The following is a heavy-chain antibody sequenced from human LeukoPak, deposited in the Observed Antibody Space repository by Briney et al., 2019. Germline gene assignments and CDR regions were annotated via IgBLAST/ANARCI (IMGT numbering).Heavy chain of an antibody. V-gene: IGHV1-18*01. CDR1: GYTFTTYG. D-gene: IGHD3-10*01. CDR3: AKDLGAMVPGY. J-gene: IGHJ4*02. Sequence: GASVKLSSKASGYTFTTYGISRVRPAPGQGLEWMRWISAYNGNTNYTQKLQGRVTMTTDTSTSTAYMELRSLRYDDTDVYYCAKDLGAMVPGYWGQGTLVTVSS. CDR2: ISAYNGNT.